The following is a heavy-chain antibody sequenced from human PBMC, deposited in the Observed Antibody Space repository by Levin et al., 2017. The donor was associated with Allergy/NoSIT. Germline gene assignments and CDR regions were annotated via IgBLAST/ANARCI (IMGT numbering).Heavy chain of an antibody. V-gene: IGHV3-30-3*01. Sequence: GGSLRLSCAASGFTFSSYAMHWVRQAPGKGLEWVAVISYDGSNKYYADSVKGRFTISRDNSKNTLYLQMNSLRAEDTAVYYCARGACSGGSCYSGVYYFDYWGQGTLVTVSS. CDR2: ISYDGSNK. CDR3: ARGACSGGSCYSGVYYFDY. D-gene: IGHD2-15*01. CDR1: GFTFSSYA. J-gene: IGHJ4*02.